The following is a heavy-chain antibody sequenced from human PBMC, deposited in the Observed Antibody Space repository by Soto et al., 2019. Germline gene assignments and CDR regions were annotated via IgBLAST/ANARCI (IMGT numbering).Heavy chain of an antibody. CDR3: ARGYGSVYGMDV. CDR1: GFPFSTYA. V-gene: IGHV3-23*01. D-gene: IGHD5-18*01. CDR2: ISGSGGST. Sequence: GGSLRLSCEASGFPFSTYAMTWVRQAPGKGLEWVSAISGSGGSTYYADSVKGQVTISADKSISTAYLQWSSLKASDTAMYYCARGYGSVYGMDVWGQGTTVTVSS. J-gene: IGHJ6*02.